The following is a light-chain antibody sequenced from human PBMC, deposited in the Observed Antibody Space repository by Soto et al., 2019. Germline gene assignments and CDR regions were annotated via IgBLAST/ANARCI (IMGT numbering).Light chain of an antibody. CDR1: SSNIGRNI. CDR3: AVWDDTLKAVV. CDR2: DSS. Sequence: QSVLTQPPSASGTPGQRVTISCSGSSSNIGRNIVTWYQQLPGTAPKLLIYDSSRRPAGVPGRFSGSESGTSASLAISGLQSEDEANYYCAVWDDTLKAVVFGGGTKLTVL. V-gene: IGLV1-44*01. J-gene: IGLJ2*01.